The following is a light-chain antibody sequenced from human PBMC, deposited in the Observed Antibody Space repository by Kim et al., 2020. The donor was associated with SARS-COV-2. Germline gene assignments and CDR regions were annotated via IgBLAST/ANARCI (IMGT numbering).Light chain of an antibody. J-gene: IGLJ1*01. V-gene: IGLV3-1*01. CDR2: QDS. Sequence: SESPGQTARSTCSGDKLGVKVAGGYQQKPGQSPVLVIYQDSKRPSGIPERFSGSNSGNTATLTISGTQAMDEADYYCQAWDSSTYVFGTGTKVTVL. CDR3: QAWDSSTYV. CDR1: KLGVKV.